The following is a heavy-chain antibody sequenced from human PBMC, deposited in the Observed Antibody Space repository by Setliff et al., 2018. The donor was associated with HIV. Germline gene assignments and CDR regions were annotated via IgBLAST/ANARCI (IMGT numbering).Heavy chain of an antibody. V-gene: IGHV1-69*04. CDR1: GGTFGDFA. CDR3: ARGEMATMGSDDAFDL. D-gene: IGHD3-10*01. J-gene: IGHJ3*01. CDR2: IIPMLGLA. Sequence: GASVKVSCKASGGTFGDFAISWVRQAPGQRLEWLGKIIPMLGLADYAPKFQGRVTISADESTNTVYMALSRLTSDDLAVYYCARGEMATMGSDDAFDLWGQGTMVTVSS.